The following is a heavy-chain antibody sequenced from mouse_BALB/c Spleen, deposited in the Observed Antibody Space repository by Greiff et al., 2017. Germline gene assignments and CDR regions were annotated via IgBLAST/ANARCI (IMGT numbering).Heavy chain of an antibody. CDR1: GYSITSDYA. CDR3: ARWGMLYGNPHYYAMDY. J-gene: IGHJ4*01. D-gene: IGHD2-1*01. V-gene: IGHV3-2*02. Sequence: DVKLQESGPGLVKPSQSLSLTCTVTGYSITSDYAWNWIRQFPGNKLEWMGYISYSGSTSYNPSLKSRISITRDTSKNQFFLQLNSVTTEDTATYYGARWGMLYGNPHYYAMDYWGQGTSVTVSS. CDR2: ISYSGST.